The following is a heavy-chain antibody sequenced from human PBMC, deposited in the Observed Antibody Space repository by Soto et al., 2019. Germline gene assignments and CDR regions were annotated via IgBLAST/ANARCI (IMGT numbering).Heavy chain of an antibody. J-gene: IGHJ5*02. CDR3: ARHPSDFWFDP. CDR2: IYYSGST. CDR1: GGSISSSSYF. D-gene: IGHD2-21*02. Sequence: QLQLQESGPGLVKPSETLSLTCSVSGGSISSSSYFWGWIRQPPGKGLEWNGSIYYSGSTYYNPSLKSRGTVSLDTSQSQCSLKLSSVTAADTAVYYCARHPSDFWFDPWGQGTLVTVSS. V-gene: IGHV4-39*01.